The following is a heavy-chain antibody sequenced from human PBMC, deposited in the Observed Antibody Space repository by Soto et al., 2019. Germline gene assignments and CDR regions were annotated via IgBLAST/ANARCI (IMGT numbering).Heavy chain of an antibody. CDR3: TTLALAARGFDY. D-gene: IGHD6-6*01. Sequence: SVSNAWMSWVRQAPGKGLEWVGRIKSKTDDGTTDYAAPVKGRFTISRDDSKNTLYLQMESLQTEDTAVYYCTTLALAARGFDYWGQGTLVTVSS. J-gene: IGHJ4*02. V-gene: IGHV3-15*01. CDR2: IKSKTDDGTT. CDR1: SVSNAW.